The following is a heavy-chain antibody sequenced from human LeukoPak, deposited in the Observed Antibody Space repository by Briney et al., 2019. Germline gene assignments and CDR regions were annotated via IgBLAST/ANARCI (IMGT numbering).Heavy chain of an antibody. V-gene: IGHV3-30*03. Sequence: GGCLRLSCAPSGFTFSRHGMHWVRQAPGKGLEWMAIISNDGSRKYYAHSVEGRFTISRDNSKNTLYLQMDSLRAEDTAVYYCARDKAWNYFDYWGQGTLVTVSS. CDR3: ARDKAWNYFDY. CDR1: GFTFSRHG. D-gene: IGHD3-3*01. CDR2: ISNDGSRK. J-gene: IGHJ4*02.